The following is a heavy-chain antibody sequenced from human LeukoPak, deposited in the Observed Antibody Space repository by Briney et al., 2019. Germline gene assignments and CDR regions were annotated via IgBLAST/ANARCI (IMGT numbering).Heavy chain of an antibody. Sequence: GRSLRLSCAASGFTFSSYGMHWVRQAPGKGLEWVAVISYDGSNKYCADSVKGRFTISRDNSKNTLYLQMNSLRAEDTAVYYCAKEGIDSGSNWFDPWGQGTLVTVSS. J-gene: IGHJ5*02. CDR1: GFTFSSYG. CDR2: ISYDGSNK. CDR3: AKEGIDSGSNWFDP. D-gene: IGHD6-6*01. V-gene: IGHV3-30*18.